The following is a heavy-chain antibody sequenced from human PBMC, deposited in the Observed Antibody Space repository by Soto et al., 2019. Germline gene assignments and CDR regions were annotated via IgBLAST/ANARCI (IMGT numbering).Heavy chain of an antibody. CDR3: ERDHSSDCSSTSCSYGLDV. CDR2: ISAYNGNT. J-gene: IGHJ6*02. V-gene: IGHV1-18*01. Sequence: ASVKVSCKASGYTFTSYGISWVRQAPGQGLEWMGWISAYNGNTNYAQKLQGRVTMTTDTSTSTAYMERRSLRSDDTAVYYCERDHSSDCSSTSCSYGLDVWAQGTTVTVSS. D-gene: IGHD2-2*01. CDR1: GYTFTSYG.